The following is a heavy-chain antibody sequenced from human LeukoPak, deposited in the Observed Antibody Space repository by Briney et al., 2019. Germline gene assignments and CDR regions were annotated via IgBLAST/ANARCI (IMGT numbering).Heavy chain of an antibody. D-gene: IGHD3-3*01. Sequence: PGGSLRLSCAASGFTFSSYSMNWVRQAPGKGLEWVSSISSSSYIYYADSVKGRFTISRDNAKNSLYLQMNSLRAEDTAVYYCALDFWSGYYSDYWGQGTLVTVSS. CDR2: ISSSSYI. CDR1: GFTFSSYS. CDR3: ALDFWSGYYSDY. J-gene: IGHJ4*02. V-gene: IGHV3-21*01.